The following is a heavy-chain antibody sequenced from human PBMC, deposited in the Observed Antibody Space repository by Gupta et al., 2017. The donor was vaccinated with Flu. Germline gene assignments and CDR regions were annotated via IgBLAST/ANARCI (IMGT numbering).Heavy chain of an antibody. CDR3: TRDLNRFPPSSGYPAY. CDR2: ISGSRGST. Sequence: EVQLLESGGGLVQPGKSLRLSCAASGFPFASYGMNWVRQAPGKGLEWVSFISGSRGSTYYAPSVKGRFTISRDNSKNTLYLQMKVLRADDTAVYYCTRDLNRFPPSSGYPAYWGQGTLVTVPS. D-gene: IGHD3-22*01. CDR1: GFPFASYG. J-gene: IGHJ4*02. V-gene: IGHV3-23*01.